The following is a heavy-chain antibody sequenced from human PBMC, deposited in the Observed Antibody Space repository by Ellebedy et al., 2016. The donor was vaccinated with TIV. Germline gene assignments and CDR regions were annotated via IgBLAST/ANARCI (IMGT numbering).Heavy chain of an antibody. V-gene: IGHV4-59*12. CDR3: ANVDCIGSMCYHY. Sequence: SETLSLTCTVSGGSINGYYWSWIRQPPGKGLEWVGHIYYSGSTNFNPSLKSRVTISVDTSKNQFSLKLSSVTAADTAVYYCANVDCIGSMCYHYWGQGTLFTVSS. J-gene: IGHJ4*02. D-gene: IGHD2-8*02. CDR2: IYYSGST. CDR1: GGSINGYY.